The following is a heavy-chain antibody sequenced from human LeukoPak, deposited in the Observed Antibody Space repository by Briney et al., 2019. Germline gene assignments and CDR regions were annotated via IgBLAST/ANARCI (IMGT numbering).Heavy chain of an antibody. CDR1: GFTFSGHN. Sequence: GGSLGLSCPASGFTFSGHNMNWVRQAPGKGLEWISFVSISSGTIYYADSVKGRFRISRDNAKSSLDLEMNSLRAEDTAVYYCARAMSTFGGVRNYFDSWGQGTLVTVSS. D-gene: IGHD3-16*01. V-gene: IGHV3-48*04. CDR2: VSISSGTI. CDR3: ARAMSTFGGVRNYFDS. J-gene: IGHJ4*02.